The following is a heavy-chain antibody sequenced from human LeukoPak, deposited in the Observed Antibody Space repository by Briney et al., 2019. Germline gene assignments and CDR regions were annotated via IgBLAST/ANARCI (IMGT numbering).Heavy chain of an antibody. V-gene: IGHV4-4*02. Sequence: SETLSLTCAVSGGSISSSNWWSWVRQPPGKGLEWIGEIYHSGSTNYNPSLKSRVTISVDKSKNQFSLKLSSVTAADTAVYYCARSHHYFDSRAPPYYFDYWGQGTLVTVSS. CDR2: IYHSGST. D-gene: IGHD3-22*01. CDR1: GGSISSSNW. CDR3: ARSHHYFDSRAPPYYFDY. J-gene: IGHJ4*02.